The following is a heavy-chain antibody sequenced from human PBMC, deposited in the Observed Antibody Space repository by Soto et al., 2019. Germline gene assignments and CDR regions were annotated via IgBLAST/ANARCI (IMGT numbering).Heavy chain of an antibody. Sequence: AGGSLRLSFAVSGFSFSTNTMSWARQAPGKGLEWVSAISGSGATTFYADSMKGRFTISRDNSRDTLYLQMNSLRAEDTAVYFCAREQCSPLDRYCADGAVDWVDPWGRGTLVTVSS. CDR2: ISGSGATT. CDR1: GFSFSTNT. V-gene: IGHV3-23*01. J-gene: IGHJ5*02. CDR3: AREQCSPLDRYCADGAVDWVDP. D-gene: IGHD2-8*01.